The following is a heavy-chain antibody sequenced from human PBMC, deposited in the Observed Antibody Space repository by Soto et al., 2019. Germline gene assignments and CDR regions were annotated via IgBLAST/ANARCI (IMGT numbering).Heavy chain of an antibody. Sequence: QVQLVESGGGVVQPGRSLRLSCAASGFTFSSYGMHWVRQAPGKGLEWVAVIWYDGSNKYYADSVKGRFIISRDNSKNTLYLQMNSLRAEDTAVYYCARGVEMATTGHYYFDYWGQGTLVTVSS. CDR2: IWYDGSNK. D-gene: IGHD1-1*01. J-gene: IGHJ4*02. V-gene: IGHV3-33*01. CDR3: ARGVEMATTGHYYFDY. CDR1: GFTFSSYG.